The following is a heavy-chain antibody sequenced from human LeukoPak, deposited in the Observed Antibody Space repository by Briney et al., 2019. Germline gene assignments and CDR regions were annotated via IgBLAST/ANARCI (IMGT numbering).Heavy chain of an antibody. V-gene: IGHV6-1*01. D-gene: IGHD6-6*01. CDR1: GDSVSIDSAA. CDR2: TYYRSKWYN. J-gene: IGHJ6*02. Sequence: SQTLSLTCAISGDSVSIDSAAWNWIRQSPSRGLEWLGRTYYRSKWYNDYSLSVKGRITINPDTPKNQFSLQLNSVTPEDTAVYYCARDLSGTSSGFRGLDVWGQGTTVTVSS. CDR3: ARDLSGTSSGFRGLDV.